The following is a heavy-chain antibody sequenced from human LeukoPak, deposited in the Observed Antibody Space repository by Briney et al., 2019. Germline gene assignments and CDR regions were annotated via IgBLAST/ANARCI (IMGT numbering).Heavy chain of an antibody. Sequence: GGSLRLSCAASGFSFSTYGMHWVRQAPGKGLEWVAFIRYDGSNEYYADSVKGRFTISRDNSKNTLCLQMNSLRAEDTAVYYCAKVWEGCSSTSCYGYFDYWGQGTLVTVSS. CDR2: IRYDGSNE. J-gene: IGHJ4*02. CDR3: AKVWEGCSSTSCYGYFDY. D-gene: IGHD2-2*01. V-gene: IGHV3-30*02. CDR1: GFSFSTYG.